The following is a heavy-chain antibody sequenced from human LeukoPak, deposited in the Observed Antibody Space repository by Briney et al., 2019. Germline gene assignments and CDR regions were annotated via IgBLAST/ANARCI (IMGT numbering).Heavy chain of an antibody. CDR2: INHSGST. J-gene: IGHJ5*02. CDR3: ARGSRRRGWFDP. V-gene: IGHV4-34*01. Sequence: SETLSLTCAVYGGSFSGYYWSWIRQPPGKGLEWIGEINHSGSTNYNPSLKSRVTISVDTSKNQFSLKLSSVTAADTAVYYCARGSRRRGWFDPWGQGTLVTVSS. CDR1: GGSFSGYY.